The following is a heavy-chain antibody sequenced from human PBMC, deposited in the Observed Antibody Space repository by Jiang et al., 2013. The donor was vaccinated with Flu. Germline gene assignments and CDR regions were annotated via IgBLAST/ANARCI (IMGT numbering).Heavy chain of an antibody. Sequence: RLSCTASGXTFGDYAMSXFRQAPGKGLEWVAFILYDGRNKYYADSVKGRFTISRDNSKKSLHLQMNSLREEDTAVYYCATDTQHRVLQYWGQGTLVTVSS. CDR3: ATDTQHRVLQY. CDR1: GXTFGDYA. J-gene: IGHJ1*01. D-gene: IGHD2-15*01. CDR2: ILYDGRNK. V-gene: IGHV3-30*02.